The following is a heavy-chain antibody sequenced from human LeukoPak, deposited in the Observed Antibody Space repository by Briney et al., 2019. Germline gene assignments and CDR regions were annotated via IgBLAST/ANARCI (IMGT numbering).Heavy chain of an antibody. CDR3: ANLRLEWLPVDY. V-gene: IGHV3-23*01. D-gene: IGHD3-3*01. Sequence: GGSLRLSCAASGFTFSSYAMSWVRQAPGKGLEGVSAISGSGGSTYYADSVKGRFTISRDNSKNTLYLQMNSLRAEDTAVYYCANLRLEWLPVDYWGQGTLVTVSS. CDR1: GFTFSSYA. J-gene: IGHJ4*02. CDR2: ISGSGGST.